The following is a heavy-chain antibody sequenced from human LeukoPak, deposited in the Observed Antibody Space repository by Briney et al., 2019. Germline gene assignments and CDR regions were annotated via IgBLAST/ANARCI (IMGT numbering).Heavy chain of an antibody. Sequence: PGGSLRLSCAVSGFTFRSYAMTWVRQAPGKGLEWVSVISGNGQRIYCADSVKGRFTISRDNSKNTLHLQVNSLRVEDTAVYFCASPPLEPADTPANHYYYGMGAWGQGTTVTVSS. CDR1: GFTFRSYA. D-gene: IGHD2-2*01. CDR2: ISGNGQRI. V-gene: IGHV3-23*01. J-gene: IGHJ6*02. CDR3: ASPPLEPADTPANHYYYGMGA.